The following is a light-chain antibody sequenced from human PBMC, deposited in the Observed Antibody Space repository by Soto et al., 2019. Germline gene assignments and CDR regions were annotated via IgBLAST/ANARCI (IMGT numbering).Light chain of an antibody. Sequence: DIQVTQSPSSLSAFVGVRVTITCRTSQTISNNLNWYQQQPGKAPNLLIYGASSLQSGVPSRFSGSGSGTDFTLTISSLQPEDFATYFCQQSSSAPLTFGQGTKV. V-gene: IGKV1-39*01. CDR1: QTISNN. CDR3: QQSSSAPLT. CDR2: GAS. J-gene: IGKJ1*01.